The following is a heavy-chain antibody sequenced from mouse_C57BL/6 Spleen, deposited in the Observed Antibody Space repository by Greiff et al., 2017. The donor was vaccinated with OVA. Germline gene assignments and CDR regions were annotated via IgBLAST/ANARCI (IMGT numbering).Heavy chain of an antibody. D-gene: IGHD1-1*01. J-gene: IGHJ1*03. Sequence: VQLQQSGAELVRPGASVTLSCKASGYTFTDYEMHWVKQTPVHGLEWIGAIDPETGGTAYNQKFKGKAILTADKSSSTAYMELRSLTSVDSAVYYCTRVYGSSFYWYFDVWGTGTTVTVSS. V-gene: IGHV1-15*01. CDR2: IDPETGGT. CDR1: GYTFTDYE. CDR3: TRVYGSSFYWYFDV.